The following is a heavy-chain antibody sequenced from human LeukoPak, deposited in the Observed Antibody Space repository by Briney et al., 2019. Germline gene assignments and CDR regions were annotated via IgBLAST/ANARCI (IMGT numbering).Heavy chain of an antibody. D-gene: IGHD1-26*01. CDR2: INPSGGST. J-gene: IGHJ4*02. V-gene: IGHV1-46*01. CDR1: GYTFTSYY. Sequence: ASVKVSCKASGYTFTSYYMHWVRQSPGQGLEWRGIINPSGGSTSSAQKFQARVTMTTDTSTTTVYTDLSSLRSEDTTRQFCATDSFSGSYYYWGQGTLVTVSS. CDR3: ATDSFSGSYYY.